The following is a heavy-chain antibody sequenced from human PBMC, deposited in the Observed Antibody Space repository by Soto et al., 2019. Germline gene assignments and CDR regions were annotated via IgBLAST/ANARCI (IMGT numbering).Heavy chain of an antibody. CDR3: VSVVVAATGDY. V-gene: IGHV3-48*01. J-gene: IGHJ4*02. Sequence: EVPLVESGGGLVQPGGSLRLSCAASGFTFSSYSMNWVRQAPGKGLEWVSYISSSSSTIYYADSVKGRFTISRDNAKNSLYLQMNSLRAEDTAVYYCVSVVVAATGDYWGQGTLVTVSS. D-gene: IGHD2-15*01. CDR2: ISSSSSTI. CDR1: GFTFSSYS.